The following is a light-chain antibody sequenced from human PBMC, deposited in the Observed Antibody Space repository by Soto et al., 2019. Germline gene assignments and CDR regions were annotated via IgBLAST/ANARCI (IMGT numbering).Light chain of an antibody. V-gene: IGKV3-20*01. CDR2: RAS. J-gene: IGKJ3*01. Sequence: EIVLTQSPGTLSLSPGERATLSCRASQTISSSFLAWYQQKPGQAPRLLIYRASRRAPGIPDRFSGSGSWNDFTLPIHRLEPEGFSVYYWHPVGRSPLGTFGPGTKVEIK. CDR3: HPVGRSPLGT. CDR1: QTISSSF.